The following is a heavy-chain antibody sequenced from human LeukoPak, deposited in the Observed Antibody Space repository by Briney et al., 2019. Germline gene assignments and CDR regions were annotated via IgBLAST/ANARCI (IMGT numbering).Heavy chain of an antibody. D-gene: IGHD1-14*01. CDR2: IYHSGSA. Sequence: SETLPLTCNVSGDSVTSDNFYWAWIRQPPGKGPEWIGTIYHSGSAYHNPSLKSRLTISIDTSKSQFSLRLTSVTAADTALYFCARAPHTSPTDYYFDFWGPGTLVTVSS. CDR3: ARAPHTSPTDYYFDF. CDR1: GDSVTSDNFY. J-gene: IGHJ4*02. V-gene: IGHV4-39*07.